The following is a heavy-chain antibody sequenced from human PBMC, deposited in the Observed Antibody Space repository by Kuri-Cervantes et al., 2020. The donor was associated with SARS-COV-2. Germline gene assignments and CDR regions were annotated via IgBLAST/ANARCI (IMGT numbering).Heavy chain of an antibody. CDR3: AREGVDFWSGYRFDY. V-gene: IGHV4-61*02. D-gene: IGHD3-3*01. CDR2: IYTSGST. J-gene: IGHJ4*02. Sequence: SETLSLTCTVSGGSISSGSYYWSWIRQPAGKGLEWIGRIYTSGSTNYNPSLKSQVTISVDTSKNQFSLKLSSVTAADTAVYYCAREGVDFWSGYRFDYWGQGTLVTVSS. CDR1: GGSISSGSYY.